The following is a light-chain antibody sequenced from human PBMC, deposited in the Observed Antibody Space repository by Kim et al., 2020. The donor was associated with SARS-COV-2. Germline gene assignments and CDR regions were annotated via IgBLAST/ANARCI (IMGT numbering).Light chain of an antibody. Sequence: SYELTQPTSVSVSPGQTASITCSGDKLGDKYACWYQQKPGQSPVLVIYQDSKRPSGIPERFSGSNSGNTATLTISGTQAMDEADYYCQAWDSSTVVFGGGTQLTVL. J-gene: IGLJ2*01. CDR2: QDS. CDR1: KLGDKY. V-gene: IGLV3-1*01. CDR3: QAWDSSTVV.